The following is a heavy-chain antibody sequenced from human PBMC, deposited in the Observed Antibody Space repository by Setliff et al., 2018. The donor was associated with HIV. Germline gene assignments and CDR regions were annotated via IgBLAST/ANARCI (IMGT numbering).Heavy chain of an antibody. D-gene: IGHD4-4*01. Sequence: GGSLRLSCAASGFTFGSHHMHWVRQAPGKGLEWVALISYDGTNKYYADSVKGRFTISRDNSKNTLFLQMGSLRPEDMAVYYCARGPALTTVTNPFDYWGQGTLVTVSS. CDR2: ISYDGTNK. J-gene: IGHJ4*02. CDR3: ARGPALTTVTNPFDY. V-gene: IGHV3-30*14. CDR1: GFTFGSHH.